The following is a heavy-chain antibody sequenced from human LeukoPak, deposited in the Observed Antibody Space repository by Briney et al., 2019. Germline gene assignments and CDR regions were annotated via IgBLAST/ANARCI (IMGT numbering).Heavy chain of an antibody. V-gene: IGHV4-39*01. D-gene: IGHD1-26*01. Sequence: KPSETLSLTCAVSGASISGSGYYWGWIRQPPGKGLEWLGNIYYSGSTYYNASLQSRVTISIDTSKNQFSLRLNSVTAADTAMYYCAKSGGYGLIDYWGQGTLVTVSS. J-gene: IGHJ4*02. CDR3: AKSGGYGLIDY. CDR2: IYYSGST. CDR1: GASISGSGYY.